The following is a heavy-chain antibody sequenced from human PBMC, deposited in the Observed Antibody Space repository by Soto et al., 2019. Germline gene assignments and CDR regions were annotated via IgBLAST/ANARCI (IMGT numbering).Heavy chain of an antibody. V-gene: IGHV3-30*09. J-gene: IGHJ4*02. D-gene: IGHD1-1*01. CDR3: ARWEQPRFDY. CDR1: GFSVSAYT. CDR2: ISSDGNHK. Sequence: QVQLVESGGGVVQPGRSLRLSCAASGFSVSAYTVHWVRQAPGKGLEWVAVISSDGNHKYYTDSVKGRFAISRDTSTNTVFLQMRSLGPENTAVYYCARWEQPRFDYWGQGTLVTVSS.